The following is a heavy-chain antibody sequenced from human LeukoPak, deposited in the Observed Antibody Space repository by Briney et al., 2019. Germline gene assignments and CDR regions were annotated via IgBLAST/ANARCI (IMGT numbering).Heavy chain of an antibody. D-gene: IGHD5-24*01. J-gene: IGHJ4*02. CDR1: GGSISSYY. CDR3: ARGGSSHDYNGHKPFAN. CDR2: IYYSGST. V-gene: IGHV4-59*12. Sequence: SSETLSLTCTVSGGSISSYYWSWIRQPPGKGLEWIGYIYYSGSTNYNPSLKSRVTISLDTFMNQFSLKLRFLTAADTAVYYCARGGSSHDYNGHKPFANWGQGTLVTVSS.